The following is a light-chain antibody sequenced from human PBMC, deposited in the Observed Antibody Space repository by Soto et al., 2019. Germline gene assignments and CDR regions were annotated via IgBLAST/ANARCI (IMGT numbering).Light chain of an antibody. CDR2: DAS. CDR3: QQRSNLPPT. V-gene: IGKV3-11*01. Sequence: EIVLTQSPGTLSLSPGERATLSCRASQFIDRYLAWYRQIPGQAPRLLIYDASNRATGIPDRFSGGGSGTDFTLTISSLEPEDFAVYYCQQRSNLPPTFGQGTRLEIK. J-gene: IGKJ5*01. CDR1: QFIDRY.